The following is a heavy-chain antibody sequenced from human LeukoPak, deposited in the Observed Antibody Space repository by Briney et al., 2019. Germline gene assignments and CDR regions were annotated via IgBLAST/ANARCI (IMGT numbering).Heavy chain of an antibody. J-gene: IGHJ6*03. CDR3: ARLRKGYYDSSGYSNYYYYMDV. CDR1: GGSISSYY. D-gene: IGHD3-22*01. Sequence: SETLSLTCSVSGGSISSYYWSWIRQPPGRGLEWIGYIYYSGRTSYNPSLKSRVTISVDTSKNQFSLKLSSVTAADTAVYYCARLRKGYYDSSGYSNYYYYMDVWGKGTTVTISS. V-gene: IGHV4-59*12. CDR2: IYYSGRT.